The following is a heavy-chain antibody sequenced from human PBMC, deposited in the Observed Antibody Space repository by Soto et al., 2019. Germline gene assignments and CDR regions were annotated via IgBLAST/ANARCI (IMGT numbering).Heavy chain of an antibody. V-gene: IGHV3-9*01. Sequence: EVQLVESGGGLVQPGRSLRLSCAASGFTFDDYAMDWVRQAPGKGLEWVSGISWNSGRTGYADSVKGRFTISRDNAKNSLYLQMNSLSAEDTAFYYCAKDRSCSSTSCLGAFDIWGQGTMVTVSS. J-gene: IGHJ3*02. D-gene: IGHD2-2*01. CDR3: AKDRSCSSTSCLGAFDI. CDR2: ISWNSGRT. CDR1: GFTFDDYA.